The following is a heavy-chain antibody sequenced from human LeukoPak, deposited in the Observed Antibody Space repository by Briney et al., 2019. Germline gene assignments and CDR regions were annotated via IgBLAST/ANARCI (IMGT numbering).Heavy chain of an antibody. D-gene: IGHD3-16*01. CDR1: GYSFTSYW. V-gene: IGHV5-51*01. Sequence: GESLQIPCQGSGYSFTSYWIGWVRPMPGKGLEWMGIIYPGDSDTRYSPSFQGQVTISADKSISTAYLQWSSLKASDTAMYYCARHGGVPRYHYGMDVWGQGTTVTVSS. J-gene: IGHJ6*02. CDR3: ARHGGVPRYHYGMDV. CDR2: IYPGDSDT.